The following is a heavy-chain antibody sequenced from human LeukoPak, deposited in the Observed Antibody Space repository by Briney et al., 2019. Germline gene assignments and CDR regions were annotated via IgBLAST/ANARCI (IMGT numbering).Heavy chain of an antibody. CDR1: GFTFSSYS. Sequence: GGSLRLSCAASGFTFSSYSMNWVRQAPGKGLGWVSYISSSSSTIYYADSVKGRFTISRDNAKNSLYLQMNSLRDEDTAVYYCAREGEYYDILTGYYGFDYWGQGTLVTVSS. CDR2: ISSSSSTI. V-gene: IGHV3-48*02. CDR3: AREGEYYDILTGYYGFDY. J-gene: IGHJ4*02. D-gene: IGHD3-9*01.